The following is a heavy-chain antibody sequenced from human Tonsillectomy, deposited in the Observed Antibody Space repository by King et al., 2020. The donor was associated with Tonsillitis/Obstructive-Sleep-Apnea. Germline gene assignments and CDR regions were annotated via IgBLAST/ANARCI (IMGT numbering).Heavy chain of an antibody. D-gene: IGHD5-18*01. J-gene: IGHJ4*02. CDR3: AHGSDTSVAPDY. CDR1: GFSLSTSGVG. CDR2: VYWDDDK. V-gene: IGHV2-5*02. Sequence: TLKESGPTLVKPTQTLTLTCTFSGFSLSTSGVGVGWIRQPPGKALEWLALVYWDDDKRYSPSLKNRLTITKDTSKNQVVLTMTNMDPVDTATYYCAHGSDTSVAPDYWGPGTLVTLSS.